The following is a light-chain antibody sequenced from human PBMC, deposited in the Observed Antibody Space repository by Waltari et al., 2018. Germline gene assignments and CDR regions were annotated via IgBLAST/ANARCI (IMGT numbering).Light chain of an antibody. CDR2: GNN. Sequence: QSVLTQPPSVSGAPGQSVTISCTGSSSNVGAPYDVHWYQQLPGTAPKPLIYGNNNRPSGVPDRFSGSKSGTSASLGITGLQAEDEADYYCQSYDSSLSAYVFGTGTKVTVL. J-gene: IGLJ1*01. V-gene: IGLV1-40*01. CDR1: SSNVGAPYD. CDR3: QSYDSSLSAYV.